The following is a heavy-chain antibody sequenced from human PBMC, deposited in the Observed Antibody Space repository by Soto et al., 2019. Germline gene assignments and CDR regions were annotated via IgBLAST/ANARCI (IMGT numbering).Heavy chain of an antibody. CDR2: INHSGST. V-gene: IGHV4-34*01. CDR3: ARSKVRGVMGLGYYYYYGMDV. J-gene: IGHJ6*02. CDR1: GGSFSGYY. Sequence: TLSLTCAVYGGSFSGYYWSWIRQPPGKGLEWIGEINHSGSTNYNPSLKSRVTISVDTSKNQFSLKLSSVTAADTAVYYCARSKVRGVMGLGYYYYYGMDVWGQGTTVTVSS. D-gene: IGHD3-10*01.